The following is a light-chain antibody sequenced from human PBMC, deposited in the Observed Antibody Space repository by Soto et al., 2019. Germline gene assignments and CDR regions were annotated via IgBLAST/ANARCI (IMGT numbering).Light chain of an antibody. CDR2: EGS. V-gene: IGLV2-23*01. J-gene: IGLJ2*01. Sequence: QSALTQPASMSGSPGQSITISCTGTSSDVGSYNIVSWYQQYPDKAPKLIIYEGSKRPSGVSNRFSGSKSGNTASLTISGLQAEDEADYYCCSFALGSTLIFGGGTKLTVL. CDR1: SSDVGSYNI. CDR3: CSFALGSTLI.